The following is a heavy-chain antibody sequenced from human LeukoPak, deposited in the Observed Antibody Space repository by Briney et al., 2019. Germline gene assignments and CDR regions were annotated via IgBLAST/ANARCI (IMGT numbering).Heavy chain of an antibody. J-gene: IGHJ4*02. Sequence: GGSLRLSCAASGFTFSDYWMTWVSQAPGKGLEWVANVKQDSSQKYYMDSVKGRFTISRDNAKTSLYLQLNSLRAEDTAMYYCVRDTGGSGSYPDYWGQGTLVTVSS. V-gene: IGHV3-7*01. CDR3: VRDTGGSGSYPDY. CDR1: GFTFSDYW. CDR2: VKQDSSQK. D-gene: IGHD1-26*01.